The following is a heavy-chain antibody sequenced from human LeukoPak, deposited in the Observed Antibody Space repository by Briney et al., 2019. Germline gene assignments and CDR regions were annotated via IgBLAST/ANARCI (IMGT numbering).Heavy chain of an antibody. D-gene: IGHD3-16*01. V-gene: IGHV3-7*03. J-gene: IGHJ6*02. CDR1: GFTFSSYW. CDR2: INHNGDVN. CDR3: ARGGGLDV. Sequence: GSLRLSCAASGFTFSSYWMNWARQAPGKGLEWVASINHNGDVNYYVDSVKGRFTISRDNAKNSLYLQMSNLRAEDTAVYFCARGGGLDVWGQGATVTVSS.